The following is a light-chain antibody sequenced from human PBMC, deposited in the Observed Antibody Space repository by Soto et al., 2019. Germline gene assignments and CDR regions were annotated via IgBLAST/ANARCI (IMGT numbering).Light chain of an antibody. CDR3: SSYTNSNTRV. CDR2: QVS. V-gene: IGLV2-14*01. J-gene: IGLJ3*02. CDR1: SSDVGGYTY. Sequence: QSALTQPASVSGSPGQSITISCTGTSSDVGGYTYVSWYQQHPGKAPKLMIYQVSNRPSGVSNRFSGSKSGNTASLTNSGLQTEDEADYYCSSYTNSNTRVFGGGTKVTVL.